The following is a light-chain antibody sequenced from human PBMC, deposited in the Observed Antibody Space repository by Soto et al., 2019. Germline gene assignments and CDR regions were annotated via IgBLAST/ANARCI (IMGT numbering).Light chain of an antibody. CDR1: QGIRSY. Sequence: DIQMTQSPSSVSASIGDRVTITCRASQGIRSYLAWYQQTPGKAPKLLIYPASSLRSGVPSRFSGSGSGTDFTLTISSLEAEDFAIYYCQQADSFPLTFXGGTKVDIK. CDR2: PAS. J-gene: IGKJ4*01. CDR3: QQADSFPLT. V-gene: IGKV1-12*01.